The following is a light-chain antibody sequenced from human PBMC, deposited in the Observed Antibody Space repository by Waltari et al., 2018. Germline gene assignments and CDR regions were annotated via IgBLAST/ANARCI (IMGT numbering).Light chain of an antibody. CDR3: QKYDFLPAT. V-gene: IGKV3-20*01. J-gene: IGKJ1*01. CDR1: QGVGKY. Sequence: EIVLTQSPGTLSLSPGERATLSCRASQGVGKYLAWDQQRPGQAPSLLLYHTSIRATGLPDRFSGSGYGTDFSLTISRLEPEDFAVYYCQKYDFLPATFGQGTTVEIK. CDR2: HTS.